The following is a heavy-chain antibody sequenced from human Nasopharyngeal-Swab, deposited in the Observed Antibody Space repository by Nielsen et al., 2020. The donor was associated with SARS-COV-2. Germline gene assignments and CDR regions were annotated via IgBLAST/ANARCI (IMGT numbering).Heavy chain of an antibody. CDR1: GYTFTGYY. CDR3: ARGGSVRMVCAISAQNWCDP. CDR2: INPNSGGT. Sequence: ASVKVSCKASGYTFTGYYMHWVRQAPGQGLEWMGWINPNSGGTNYAQKFQGRVTMTRDTSISTAYMELSRVRSDDTAVYYCARGGSVRMVCAISAQNWCDPWGQGTLVTVSS. V-gene: IGHV1-2*02. J-gene: IGHJ5*02. D-gene: IGHD2-8*01.